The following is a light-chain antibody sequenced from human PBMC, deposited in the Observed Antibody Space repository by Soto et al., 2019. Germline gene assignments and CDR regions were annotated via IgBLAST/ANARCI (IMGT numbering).Light chain of an antibody. Sequence: DVRMTQSPSSLSASVVDTITITFRASRTINTYLNWFQQKPGEPPRLLIYGASTLHDGVPSRFSGSGSGADFTLTISGLQPEDFASYHCQQTYSDISFGGGTKVDIK. CDR1: RTINTY. V-gene: IGKV1-39*01. CDR2: GAS. CDR3: QQTYSDIS. J-gene: IGKJ4*01.